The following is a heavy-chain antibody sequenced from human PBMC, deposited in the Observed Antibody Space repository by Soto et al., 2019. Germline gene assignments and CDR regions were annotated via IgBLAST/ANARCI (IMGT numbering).Heavy chain of an antibody. D-gene: IGHD6-13*01. CDR3: ARAGGGGSKNWFDP. CDR1: GYTFTSYA. V-gene: IGHV1-3*01. CDR2: INAGNGNT. J-gene: IGHJ5*02. Sequence: ASVKVSCKASGYTFTSYAMHWVRQAPRQRLEWMGWINAGNGNTKYSQKFQGRVTITRDTSASTAYMELSSLRSEDTAVYYCARAGGGGSKNWFDPWGQGTLVTVSS.